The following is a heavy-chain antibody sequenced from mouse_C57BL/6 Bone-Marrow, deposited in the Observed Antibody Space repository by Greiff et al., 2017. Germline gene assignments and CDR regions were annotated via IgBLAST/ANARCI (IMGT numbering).Heavy chain of an antibody. CDR1: GFSLTSYG. D-gene: IGHD2-12*01. CDR3: AKKISCYDPYAMDY. V-gene: IGHV2-5*01. CDR2: IWRGGIT. J-gene: IGHJ4*01. Sequence: QVQLKESGPGLVQPSQSLSITCTVSGFSLTSYGVHWVRQSPGKGLEWLGVIWRGGITDYNAAFMSRLSITKDNSKSQVFFKMNSLQADDTAIYYCAKKISCYDPYAMDYWGQGTSVTVSS.